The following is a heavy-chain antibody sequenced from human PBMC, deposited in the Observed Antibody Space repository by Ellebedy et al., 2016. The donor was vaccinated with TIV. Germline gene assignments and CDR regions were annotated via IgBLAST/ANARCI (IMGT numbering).Heavy chain of an antibody. V-gene: IGHV4-31*03. D-gene: IGHD3-10*01. CDR2: SDYSGST. CDR3: ARGGSTVRGVIGY. CDR1: GGSITSEAYY. Sequence: MPSETLSLTCTVSGGSITSEAYYWSWIRQYPGKGLEWIGFSDYSGSTNYNASLKGRVEISIDKSTNQFSLKLTSVTAAATAVYFCARGGSTVRGVIGYWGQGTLVTVSS. J-gene: IGHJ4*02.